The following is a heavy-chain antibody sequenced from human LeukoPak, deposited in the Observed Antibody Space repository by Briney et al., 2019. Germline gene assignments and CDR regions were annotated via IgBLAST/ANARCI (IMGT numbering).Heavy chain of an antibody. Sequence: SETLSLTCTVSGGSISSYYWSRIRQPPGKGLEWIGYIYYSGSTNYNPSLKSRVTISVDTSKNQFSLKLSSVTAADTAVYYCARLPEYCSSTSCQDAFDIWGQGTMVTVSS. CDR3: ARLPEYCSSTSCQDAFDI. CDR2: IYYSGST. D-gene: IGHD2-2*01. J-gene: IGHJ3*02. CDR1: GGSISSYY. V-gene: IGHV4-59*08.